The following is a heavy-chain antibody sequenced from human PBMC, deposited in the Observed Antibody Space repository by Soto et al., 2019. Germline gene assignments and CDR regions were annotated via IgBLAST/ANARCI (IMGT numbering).Heavy chain of an antibody. J-gene: IGHJ2*01. CDR3: ARIITAAGGRRYFDL. CDR1: GFTFSDYY. D-gene: IGHD6-13*01. Sequence: QVQLVESGGGLVKPGGSLRLSCAASGFTFSDYYMSWIRQAPEKGLEWVSYINSSSSYTNYAESVKGRFTISRDNAKNSLYLQMNSLRAEDTAVHYCARIITAAGGRRYFDLWGRGTLVTVSS. V-gene: IGHV3-11*05. CDR2: INSSSSYT.